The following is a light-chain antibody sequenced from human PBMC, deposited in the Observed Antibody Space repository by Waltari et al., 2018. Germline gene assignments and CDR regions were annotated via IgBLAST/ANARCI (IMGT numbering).Light chain of an antibody. CDR2: GAA. J-gene: IGKJ1*01. CDR1: QSVLYSSNNKNY. V-gene: IGKV4-1*01. Sequence: DIVMTQSPDSLAVSPGERATITCKSSQSVLYSSNNKNYLAWYQQKVGQPPKLLIYGAATRESGVPDRFSGSGSGTDFTLTISSLQAEDVAVYYCQQYYDVPWTFGQGTKVEIK. CDR3: QQYYDVPWT.